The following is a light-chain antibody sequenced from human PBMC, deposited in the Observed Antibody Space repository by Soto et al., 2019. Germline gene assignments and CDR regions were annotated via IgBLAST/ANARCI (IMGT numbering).Light chain of an antibody. CDR1: QSVRSSF. V-gene: IGKV3-20*01. J-gene: IGKJ1*01. Sequence: ESVLTQSPGTLSLSPGERATLSCRASQSVRSSFLAWYQLKPGQAPRLLIYGASSRATGIPDRFSGSGSGTDFTLTISRLEPEDFAVDYCQQYDSSPGTFGQGTKVEIK. CDR2: GAS. CDR3: QQYDSSPGT.